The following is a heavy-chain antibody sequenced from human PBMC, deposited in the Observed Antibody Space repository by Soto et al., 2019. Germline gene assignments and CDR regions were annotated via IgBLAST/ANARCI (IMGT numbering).Heavy chain of an antibody. J-gene: IGHJ3*02. CDR3: ASMTTVATAAFDI. D-gene: IGHD4-17*01. CDR1: GLSFGTSGVG. V-gene: IGHV2-5*01. CDR2: IYWNDDQ. Sequence: QITLKESGPTLVKPTQTLTLTCTASGLSFGTSGVGVGWIRQPPGKALEWLALIYWNDDQRYSPSLKRSLTITTDTSKNQVVLTMTNVDPVDTATYYCASMTTVATAAFDIWGQGIMVTVPS.